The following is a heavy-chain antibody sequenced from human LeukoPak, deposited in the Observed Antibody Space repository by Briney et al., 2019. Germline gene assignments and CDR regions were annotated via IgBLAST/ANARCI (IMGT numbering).Heavy chain of an antibody. J-gene: IGHJ5*02. CDR1: GGSISSYY. Sequence: SETLSLTCTVSGGSISSYYWSWIRQPPGKGLEWIGYIYYSGSTNYNPSLKSRVTISVDTSKNQFSLKLSSVTAADTAVYYCARSPSNWFDPWGQGTLVTVSS. CDR2: IYYSGST. V-gene: IGHV4-59*01. CDR3: ARSPSNWFDP.